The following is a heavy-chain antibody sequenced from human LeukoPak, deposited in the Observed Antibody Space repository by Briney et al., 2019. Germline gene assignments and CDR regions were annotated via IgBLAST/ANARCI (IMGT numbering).Heavy chain of an antibody. CDR1: GFTFSAYD. CDR2: ITSSGSTI. J-gene: IGHJ3*02. V-gene: IGHV3-48*03. CDR3: ARPGYSSSWSAFDI. Sequence: GGSLRLSCAASGFTFSAYDMNWVRQAPGKGLEWVSHITSSGSTIYYADSVKGRFTISRDNAKNSLYLQMNRLRAEDTAVYYCARPGYSSSWSAFDIWGQGTMVTVSS. D-gene: IGHD6-13*01.